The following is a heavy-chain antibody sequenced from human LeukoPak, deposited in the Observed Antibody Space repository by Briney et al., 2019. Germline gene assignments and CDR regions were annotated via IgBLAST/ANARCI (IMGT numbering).Heavy chain of an antibody. CDR2: MNPNSGNT. V-gene: IGHV1-8*01. Sequence: ASVKVSCKASGYTFTSYDINWVRQATGQGLERMGWMNPNSGNTGYAQKFQGRVTMTRNTSISTAYMELSSLRSEDTAVYYCARGGGVGYRSSSEGFDYWGQGTLVTVSS. D-gene: IGHD6-6*01. CDR3: ARGGGVGYRSSSEGFDY. CDR1: GYTFTSYD. J-gene: IGHJ4*02.